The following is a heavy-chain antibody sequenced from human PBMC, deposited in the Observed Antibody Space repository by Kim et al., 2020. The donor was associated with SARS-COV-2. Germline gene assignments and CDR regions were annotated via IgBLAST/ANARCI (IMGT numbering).Heavy chain of an antibody. CDR3: AKESGSGSYYAWTYYYYGMDF. J-gene: IGHJ6*02. CDR2: ISYDGSNK. V-gene: IGHV3-30*18. D-gene: IGHD3-10*01. Sequence: GGSLRLSCAVSGFTFSSYGMHWVRQAPGKGLEWVAVISYDGSNKYYADSVKGRFTISRDNSKNTLYLQMNSLRAEDTAVYYCAKESGSGSYYAWTYYYYGMDFWGQGTTVTVSS. CDR1: GFTFSSYG.